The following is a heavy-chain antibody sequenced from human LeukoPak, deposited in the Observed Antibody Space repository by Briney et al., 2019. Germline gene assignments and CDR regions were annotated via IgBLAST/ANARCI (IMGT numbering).Heavy chain of an antibody. Sequence: SETLSLTRTVSGGSISSYYWSWIRQPPGKGLEWIGYIYYSGSTNYNPSLKSRVTISVDTSKNQFSLKLSSVTAADTAVYYCARRQISSWFVYFDYWGQGTLVTVSS. CDR1: GGSISSYY. D-gene: IGHD6-13*01. CDR3: ARRQISSWFVYFDY. J-gene: IGHJ4*02. CDR2: IYYSGST. V-gene: IGHV4-59*08.